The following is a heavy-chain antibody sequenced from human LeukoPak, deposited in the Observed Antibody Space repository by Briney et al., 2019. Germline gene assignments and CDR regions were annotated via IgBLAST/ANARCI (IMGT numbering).Heavy chain of an antibody. Sequence: GGSLRLSCAASGFTFSNYAMHWVRQAPGKGLEWVGRIKSKTDGGTTNYAAPVKGRFTISRDDSKNTLYLQMNSLKTEDTAVYYCTTAVVRGLNAFDIWGQGTMVTVSS. J-gene: IGHJ3*02. V-gene: IGHV3-15*01. CDR3: TTAVVRGLNAFDI. CDR2: IKSKTDGGTT. CDR1: GFTFSNYA. D-gene: IGHD3-10*01.